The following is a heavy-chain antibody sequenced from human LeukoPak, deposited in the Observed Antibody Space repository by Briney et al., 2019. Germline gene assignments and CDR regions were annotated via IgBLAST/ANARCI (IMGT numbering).Heavy chain of an antibody. Sequence: GGSLRLSCAASGFTFSSYAMHWVRQAPGKGLEWVAVISYDGSNKYYADSVKGRFTISRDNSKNTLYLQMNSLRAEDTAVYYCARDGHSSGWYGYYSYYYGMDVWGQGTTVTVSS. D-gene: IGHD6-19*01. CDR3: ARDGHSSGWYGYYSYYYGMDV. J-gene: IGHJ6*02. V-gene: IGHV3-30*04. CDR1: GFTFSSYA. CDR2: ISYDGSNK.